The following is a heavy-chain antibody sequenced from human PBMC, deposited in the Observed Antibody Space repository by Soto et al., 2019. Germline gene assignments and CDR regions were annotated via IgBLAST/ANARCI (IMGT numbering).Heavy chain of an antibody. V-gene: IGHV1-69*13. J-gene: IGHJ6*02. CDR3: ARVRVVGATRLYYHYGLDV. Sequence: ASVKVSCKASGGTFSTYAISWVRQAPGQGLEWMGGVIPIFGTSTYAQNFQGRVTITADESTSTAYMELSRLRSEDTAVYYCARVRVVGATRLYYHYGLDVWGQGTTVTVSS. D-gene: IGHD1-26*01. CDR2: VIPIFGTS. CDR1: GGTFSTYA.